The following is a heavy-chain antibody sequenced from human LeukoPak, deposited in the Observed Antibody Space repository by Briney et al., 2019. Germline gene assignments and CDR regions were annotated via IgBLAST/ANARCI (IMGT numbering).Heavy chain of an antibody. CDR1: GGSISSYY. D-gene: IGHD3-3*01. CDR2: IYYSGST. V-gene: IGHV4-59*12. J-gene: IGHJ5*02. Sequence: SETLSLTCTVSGGSISSYYWSWIRQPPGKGLEWIGYIYYSGSTNYNPSLKSRVTISVDTSKNQFSLKLSSVTAADTAVYYCARDGSYDFWSGYANWFDPWGQGTLVTVSS. CDR3: ARDGSYDFWSGYANWFDP.